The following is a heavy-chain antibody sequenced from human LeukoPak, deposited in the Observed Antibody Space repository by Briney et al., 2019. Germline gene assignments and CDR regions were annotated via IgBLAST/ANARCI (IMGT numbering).Heavy chain of an antibody. J-gene: IGHJ4*02. CDR1: GGSISSGGYY. V-gene: IGHV4-30-2*01. CDR2: IYHSGST. CDR3: ARAWGPSSSWYDY. Sequence: PSETLSLTCTVSGGSISSGGYYWSWIRQPPGKGLEWIGYIYHSGSTYYNPSLKSRVTISVDRSKNQFSLKLSSVTAADTAVYYCARAWGPSSSWYDYWGQGTLVTVSP. D-gene: IGHD6-13*01.